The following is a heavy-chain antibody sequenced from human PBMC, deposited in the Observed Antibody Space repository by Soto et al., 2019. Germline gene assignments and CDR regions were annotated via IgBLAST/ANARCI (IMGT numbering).Heavy chain of an antibody. CDR2: IDPSESYT. CDR1: GYSSTSYW. D-gene: IGHD6-19*01. V-gene: IGHV5-10-1*01. J-gene: IGHJ4*02. Sequence: GESLKISCKGSGYSSTSYWISWVRQMPGKGLEWMGRIDPSESYTNYSPSFQGHVTISADKSISTAYLQWSSLKASDTAMYYCARLGSAVAGTFVWGQGTLVTVSS. CDR3: ARLGSAVAGTFV.